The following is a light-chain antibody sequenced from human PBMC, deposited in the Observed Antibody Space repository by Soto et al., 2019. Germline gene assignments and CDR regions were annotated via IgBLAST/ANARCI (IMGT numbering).Light chain of an antibody. CDR2: EVN. CDR1: SSDVGDYNY. V-gene: IGLV2-8*01. CDR3: SSYAGSNTFL. Sequence: QSVLTQPPFASGSPGQSVTISCTGTSSDVGDYNYVSWYQQHPGKAPKLIIYEVNKRPSGVPDRFSGSKSGNTASLTVSGLQAEDEADYYCSSYAGSNTFLFGGGTKVTVL. J-gene: IGLJ3*02.